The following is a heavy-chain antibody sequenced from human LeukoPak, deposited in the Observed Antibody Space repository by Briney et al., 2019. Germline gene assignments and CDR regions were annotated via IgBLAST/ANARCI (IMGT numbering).Heavy chain of an antibody. V-gene: IGHV4-59*01. Sequence: PSETLSLTCTVSGGSISSYYWGWIRQPPGKGLEWIGYIYYSGSTNYNPSLKSRVTISVDTSRNQFSLKLTSVTAADTAVYYCARHLGGYDDYWGQGTLVTVSS. D-gene: IGHD5-12*01. J-gene: IGHJ4*02. CDR2: IYYSGST. CDR3: ARHLGGYDDY. CDR1: GGSISSYY.